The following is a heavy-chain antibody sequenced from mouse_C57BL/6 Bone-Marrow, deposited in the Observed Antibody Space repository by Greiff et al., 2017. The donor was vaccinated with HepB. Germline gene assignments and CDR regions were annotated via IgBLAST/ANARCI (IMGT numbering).Heavy chain of an antibody. CDR1: GFTFSDYG. V-gene: IGHV5-15*01. CDR2: ISNLAYSI. Sequence: EVQVVESGGGLVQPGGSLKLSCAASGFTFSDYGMAWVRQAPRKGPEWVAFISNLAYSIYYADTVTGRFTISRENAKNTLYLEMSSLRSEDTAMYYCARGGLRGYYYAMDYWGQGTSVTVSS. CDR3: ARGGLRGYYYAMDY. J-gene: IGHJ4*01. D-gene: IGHD2-4*01.